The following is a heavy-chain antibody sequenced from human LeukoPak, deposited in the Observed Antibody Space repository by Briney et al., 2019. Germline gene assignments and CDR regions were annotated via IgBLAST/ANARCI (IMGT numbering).Heavy chain of an antibody. D-gene: IGHD4-11*01. CDR1: GGPIFSSPFY. CDR2: GYYNGIT. V-gene: IGHV4-39*01. J-gene: IGHJ4*02. CDR3: ARLMTTVAT. Sequence: PSETLSLTCTVSGGPIFSSPFYWGWIRQPPGKGLEWIASGYYNGITYYNPSLKSRVTISVDTSKNQFALKGTSVTAADTAIYYCARLMTTVATWRQGTLVTVSS.